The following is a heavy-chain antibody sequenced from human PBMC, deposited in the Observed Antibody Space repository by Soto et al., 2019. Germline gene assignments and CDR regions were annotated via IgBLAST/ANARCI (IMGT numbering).Heavy chain of an antibody. V-gene: IGHV4-59*01. CDR3: AGGVGSSPPRY. CDR2: IYDSGRP. CDR1: GGSISVYY. D-gene: IGHD1-26*01. J-gene: IGHJ4*02. Sequence: SETLSLTCTISGGSISVYYWSWIRQPPGQALEWIGYIYDSGRPYYNPSLRSRVIISADTSKNQISLKLTSATAAATAVYYCAGGVGSSPPRYWGRGTLVTVSS.